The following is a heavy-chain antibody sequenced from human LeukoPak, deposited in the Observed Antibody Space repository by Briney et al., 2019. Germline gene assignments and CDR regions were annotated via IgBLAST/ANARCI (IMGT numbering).Heavy chain of an antibody. Sequence: PGGSLRLSCAASGFTFSGYAMSWVRQAPGKGLEWVSAISDSGGSTFYPDSVKGRFTISRDNSKNTLFLQMNTLRAEDTAVYYCAEALLSRKFFEYWGQGTLVTVSS. J-gene: IGHJ4*02. D-gene: IGHD2-2*01. CDR3: AEALLSRKFFEY. V-gene: IGHV3-23*01. CDR2: ISDSGGST. CDR1: GFTFSGYA.